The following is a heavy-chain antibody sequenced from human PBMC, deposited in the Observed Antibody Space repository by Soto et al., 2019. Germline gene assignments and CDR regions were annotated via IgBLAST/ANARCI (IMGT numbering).Heavy chain of an antibody. CDR2: ISGSGGRT. CDR1: GFTFSSYG. Sequence: EVQLLESGGGFVQPGGSLRLSCAASGFTFSSYGMSWVRQAPGKGLGWVSGISGSGGRTYYADSVKGRFTISRDSSKNTLYPQMNSLRAEDTAVYYCAKAYYVDYSFYYYAIDVWGQGTTVTVSS. D-gene: IGHD4-17*01. V-gene: IGHV3-23*01. J-gene: IGHJ6*02. CDR3: AKAYYVDYSFYYYAIDV.